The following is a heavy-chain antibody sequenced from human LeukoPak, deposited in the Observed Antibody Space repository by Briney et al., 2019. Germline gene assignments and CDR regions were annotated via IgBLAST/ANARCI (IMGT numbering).Heavy chain of an antibody. CDR1: GGSISSGDYY. CDR2: IYYSGST. V-gene: IGHV4-30-4*01. CDR3: ARDADSSGYHDAFDI. J-gene: IGHJ3*02. D-gene: IGHD3-22*01. Sequence: SETLSLTCTVSGGSISSGDYYWSWIRQPPGKGLEWIGYIYYSGSTYYNPSLKSRVTISVDTSKNQFSLKLSSVTAADTAVYYCARDADSSGYHDAFDIWGQGTMVTVSS.